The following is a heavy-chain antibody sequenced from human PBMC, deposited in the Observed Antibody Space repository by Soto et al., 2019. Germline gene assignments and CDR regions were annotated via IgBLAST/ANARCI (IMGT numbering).Heavy chain of an antibody. CDR2: LSRGGGST. CDR1: GFTYSSHG. CDR3: ARDGQYRTDGFDI. D-gene: IGHD5-12*01. J-gene: IGHJ3*02. Sequence: GVSLRLSCAASGFTYSSHGMSWVRQAPGKGLEWIAGLSRGGGSTYYADSVEGRFTISRDNSKNTLDLIMNSLRVEDTALYYCARDGQYRTDGFDIWGQGTMVTVSS. V-gene: IGHV3-23*01.